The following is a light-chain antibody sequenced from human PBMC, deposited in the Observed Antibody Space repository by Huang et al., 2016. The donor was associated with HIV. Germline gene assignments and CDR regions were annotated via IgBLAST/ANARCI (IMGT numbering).Light chain of an antibody. CDR1: QTINNL. J-gene: IGKJ3*01. V-gene: IGKV1-39*01. CDR3: QQTYSTPLFT. CDR2: AAS. Sequence: DIQMTQSPSSLSASVGDRVTITCRSSQTINNLLNWYQQKPGKALKLLIYAASSLESGVPSRFTGSGSGTDFTLTIIGLQPEDFATYYCQQTYSTPLFTFGPGTKVDI.